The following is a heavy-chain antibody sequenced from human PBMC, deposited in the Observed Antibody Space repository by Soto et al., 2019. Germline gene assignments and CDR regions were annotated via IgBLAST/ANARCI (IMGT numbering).Heavy chain of an antibody. Sequence: QITLRESGPTLVKPTQTLTLTCSFSGFSLTASGVGVGWIRQPPGKALEWLAMIYWDDDKRDSPSLKSRLTISKDTSKNQVVLTMTNVDPADTGTYYCSHLNYRSKFIPAEYFQNWGQGTLVTVSS. CDR1: GFSLTASGVG. V-gene: IGHV2-5*02. D-gene: IGHD6-13*01. J-gene: IGHJ1*01. CDR3: SHLNYRSKFIPAEYFQN. CDR2: IYWDDDK.